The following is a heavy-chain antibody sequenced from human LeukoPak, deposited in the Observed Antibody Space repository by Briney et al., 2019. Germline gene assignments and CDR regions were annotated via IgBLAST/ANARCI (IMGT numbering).Heavy chain of an antibody. Sequence: PSETLSLTCAVYGESFSGYYWSWIRQPPGKGLEWIGEINHSGSTNYNPSLKSRVTISVETSKKQLSLTLSCVTAADTAVYYCARGGYDFWSGYYYYFDYWGQGTLVSVSS. D-gene: IGHD3-3*01. CDR3: ARGGYDFWSGYYYYFDY. J-gene: IGHJ4*02. CDR2: INHSGST. V-gene: IGHV4-34*01. CDR1: GESFSGYY.